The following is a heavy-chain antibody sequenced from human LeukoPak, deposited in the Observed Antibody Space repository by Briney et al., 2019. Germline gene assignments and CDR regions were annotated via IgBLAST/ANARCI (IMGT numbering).Heavy chain of an antibody. CDR1: GFTFSSYW. V-gene: IGHV3-74*01. Sequence: GGSLRLSCAASGFTFSSYWTHWVRQAPGKGLVWVSRINSDGSSTSYADSVKGRFTISRDNAKNTLYLQMNSLRAEDTAVYYCARPVGYDYVWGSYRPLDYFDYWGQGTLVTVSS. D-gene: IGHD3-16*02. J-gene: IGHJ4*02. CDR2: INSDGSST. CDR3: ARPVGYDYVWGSYRPLDYFDY.